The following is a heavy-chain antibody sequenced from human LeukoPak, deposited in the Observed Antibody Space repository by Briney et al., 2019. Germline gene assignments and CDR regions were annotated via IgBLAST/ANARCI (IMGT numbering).Heavy chain of an antibody. CDR1: GFTFSSYA. Sequence: GGSLRLSCAASGFTFSSYALHWVRQAPGKGLEWLAVISFDGSNKYYADSVKGRFTISRDNAKNSLYLQMNSLRAEDTAVYYCARPRYNWNHPDAFDIWGQGTMVTVSS. CDR2: ISFDGSNK. CDR3: ARPRYNWNHPDAFDI. V-gene: IGHV3-30*04. J-gene: IGHJ3*02. D-gene: IGHD1-20*01.